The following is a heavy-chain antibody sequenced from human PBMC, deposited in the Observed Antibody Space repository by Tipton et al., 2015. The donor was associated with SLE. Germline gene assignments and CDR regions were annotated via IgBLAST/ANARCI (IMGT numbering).Heavy chain of an antibody. CDR1: GFTFSSYG. J-gene: IGHJ4*02. Sequence: SLRLSCAASGFTFSSYGMHWVRQAPGKGLEWVAFIRYDGSNKYYAGSVKGRFTISRDNSKKTLYLQMNSLRAEDTAVYYCAKPELGPFDNWGQGTLVPVSS. CDR2: IRYDGSNK. V-gene: IGHV3-30*02. CDR3: AKPELGPFDN. D-gene: IGHD7-27*01.